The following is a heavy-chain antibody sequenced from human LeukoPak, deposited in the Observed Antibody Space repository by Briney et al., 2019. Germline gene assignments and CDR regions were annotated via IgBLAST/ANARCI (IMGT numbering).Heavy chain of an antibody. CDR1: GYTFTTYY. V-gene: IGHV1-46*01. Sequence: VASVKVSCKASGYTFTTYYMNWVRQAPGQGLEWMGKINPSDGSTDFAQNFQGRVSMTRDTSTSTVYMELSSLRSEDTAVYYCARDPYASGSYLLDYWGQGTLVTVSS. J-gene: IGHJ4*02. CDR2: INPSDGST. CDR3: ARDPYASGSYLLDY. D-gene: IGHD3-10*01.